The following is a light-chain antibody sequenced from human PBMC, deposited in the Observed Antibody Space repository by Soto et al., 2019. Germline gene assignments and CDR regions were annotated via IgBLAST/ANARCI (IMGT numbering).Light chain of an antibody. CDR2: DVY. J-gene: IGLJ1*01. V-gene: IGLV2-14*03. CDR1: RTDGDGHDY. Sequence: QSVLTQPASVSGSPGQSIAISCIGVRTDGDGHDYVSWYQQHPGQAPQLIIYDVYNRPSGVSDRFSGSKSGNTASLIISGLQAEDEADYFCTSCTASSPFYVFGAGTKVTVL. CDR3: TSCTASSPFYV.